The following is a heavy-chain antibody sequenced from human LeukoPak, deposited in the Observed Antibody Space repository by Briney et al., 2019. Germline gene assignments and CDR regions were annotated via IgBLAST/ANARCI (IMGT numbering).Heavy chain of an antibody. CDR3: AKEVSGSYPIAPYFDY. J-gene: IGHJ4*02. V-gene: IGHV3-23*01. Sequence: GGSLRLSCAASGFTFSSYAMSWVRQAPGKGLEWVSAISGSGGSTYYADPVKGRFTISRDNSKNTLYLRMNSLRAEDTAVYYCAKEVSGSYPIAPYFDYWGQGTLVTVSS. CDR1: GFTFSSYA. D-gene: IGHD1-26*01. CDR2: ISGSGGST.